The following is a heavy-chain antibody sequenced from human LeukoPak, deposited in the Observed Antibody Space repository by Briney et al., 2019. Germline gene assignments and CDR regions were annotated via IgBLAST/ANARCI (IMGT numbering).Heavy chain of an antibody. CDR2: INWNSGSI. Sequence: PGRSLRLSCAGSGFTLDDYAMHWVRQPPGKGLEWVSGINWNSGSIGYADSVKGRFTISRDNAKNSLYLQMNSLRAEDTALYYCAKGGDVDILNSHDAFDIWGQGTMVTVSS. J-gene: IGHJ3*02. CDR1: GFTLDDYA. V-gene: IGHV3-9*01. D-gene: IGHD3-9*01. CDR3: AKGGDVDILNSHDAFDI.